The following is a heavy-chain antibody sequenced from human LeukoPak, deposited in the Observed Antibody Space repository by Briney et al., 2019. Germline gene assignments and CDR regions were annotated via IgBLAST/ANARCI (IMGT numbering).Heavy chain of an antibody. V-gene: IGHV4-38-2*02. J-gene: IGHJ6*03. D-gene: IGHD5-18*01. CDR2: IYHSGST. CDR3: ARGRGTAMVWGPKSYYYYMDV. CDR1: GYSISSGYY. Sequence: SETLSLTCNVSGYSISSGYYWGWIRQPPGKGLQWIGTIYHSGSTYYNPSLKSRVTISVDTSKNQFSLKLSSVTAADTAVYYCARGRGTAMVWGPKSYYYYMDVWGKGTTVTVSS.